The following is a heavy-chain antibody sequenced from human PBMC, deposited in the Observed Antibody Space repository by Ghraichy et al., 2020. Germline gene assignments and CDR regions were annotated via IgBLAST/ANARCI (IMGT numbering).Heavy chain of an antibody. CDR3: ARIPFGYQGMDV. CDR2: IFHSGRT. CDR1: GATIVSGYY. J-gene: IGHJ6*01. V-gene: IGHV4-4*02. D-gene: IGHD3-16*01. Sequence: SETLSLTCAVSGATIVSGYYWTWVRQSPGSGLEWIGEIFHSGRTNYNPSLKSQFTMSVDKSKNQFSLDVSSVTAADTAVYYCARIPFGYQGMDVWGQGTTVTVSS.